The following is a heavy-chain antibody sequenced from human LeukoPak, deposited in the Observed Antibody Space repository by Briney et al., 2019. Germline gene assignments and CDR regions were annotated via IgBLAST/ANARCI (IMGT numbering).Heavy chain of an antibody. Sequence: ASVKVSCKASGYTFTSYGISWVRQAPGQGLEWMGWISAYNGNTNYAQKLQGRVTMTTDTSTSTAYMELRSLRSDDTAVYYCARDGTYYDILTGYYDYGDYSFDYWGQGTLVTASS. CDR2: ISAYNGNT. J-gene: IGHJ4*02. V-gene: IGHV1-18*01. D-gene: IGHD3-9*01. CDR1: GYTFTSYG. CDR3: ARDGTYYDILTGYYDYGDYSFDY.